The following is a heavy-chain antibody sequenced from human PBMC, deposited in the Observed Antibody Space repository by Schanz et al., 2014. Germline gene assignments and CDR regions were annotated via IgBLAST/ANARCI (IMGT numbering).Heavy chain of an antibody. CDR2: IHHIGST. Sequence: QVQLQESGPGLVKPSETLSLTCAVSGGSISGYYWSWIRQPPGKGLEWIGGIHHIGSTYHNPSLRSRLTMSLDTSRNPFSLRLTSVSAADTAVYYCARARGYNYGLFDYWGLGTLVTVSS. J-gene: IGHJ4*01. CDR1: GGSISGYY. V-gene: IGHV4-34*09. D-gene: IGHD5-18*01. CDR3: ARARGYNYGLFDY.